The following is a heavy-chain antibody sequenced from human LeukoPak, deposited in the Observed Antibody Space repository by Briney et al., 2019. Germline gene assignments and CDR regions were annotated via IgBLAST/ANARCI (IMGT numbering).Heavy chain of an antibody. D-gene: IGHD6-6*01. Sequence: GGSLRLSCAASAFTFSSYAMHWVRQAPGKGLEWVAIISFDGNTKYYADSVRGRFTISRDNSKNTLYLQMNSLRVEDTALYYCARDKYSSSSNNWFDPWGQGTLVTVSS. CDR1: AFTFSSYA. CDR3: ARDKYSSSSNNWFDP. J-gene: IGHJ5*02. CDR2: ISFDGNTK. V-gene: IGHV3-30*04.